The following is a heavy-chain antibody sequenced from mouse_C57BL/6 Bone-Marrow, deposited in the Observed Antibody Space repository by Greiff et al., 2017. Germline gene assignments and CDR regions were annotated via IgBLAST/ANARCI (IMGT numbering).Heavy chain of an antibody. V-gene: IGHV1-72*01. Sequence: QVQLQQPGAELVKPGASVKLSCKASGYTFTSYWMHWVKQRPGRGLEWIGRIDPNSGGTKYNEKFKSKATLTVDKPSSTAYMQLSSLTSEDSAVYYCARLVITTVIARYFDVWGTGTTVTVSS. CDR1: GYTFTSYW. D-gene: IGHD1-1*01. J-gene: IGHJ1*03. CDR2: IDPNSGGT. CDR3: ARLVITTVIARYFDV.